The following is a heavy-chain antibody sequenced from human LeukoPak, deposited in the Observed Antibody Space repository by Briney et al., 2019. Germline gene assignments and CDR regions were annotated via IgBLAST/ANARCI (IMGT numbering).Heavy chain of an antibody. CDR2: IIPIFGTA. D-gene: IGHD6-13*01. J-gene: IGHJ5*02. V-gene: IGHV1-69*13. CDR3: ARDLGYSSSWDWFDP. CDR1: GGTFSSYA. Sequence: SVKVSCKASGGTFSSYAISWVRQAPGQGLEWMGGIIPIFGTANYAQKFQGRVTITADESTSTAYMELSSLRSEDTAVYYCARDLGYSSSWDWFDPWGQGTLVTVSS.